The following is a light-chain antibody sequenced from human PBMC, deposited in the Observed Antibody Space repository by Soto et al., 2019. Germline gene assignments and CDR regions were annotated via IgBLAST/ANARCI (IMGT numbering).Light chain of an antibody. CDR1: QTISSY. CDR3: QQRSYWLT. CDR2: DAS. Sequence: EIVLTQSPVTLSLSPGERATLSCRASQTISSYLAWYQQKPGQAPRLLIYDASNRATGIPARFSGSGSGTDFTLTISSLEPEDFAVYYCQQRSYWLTFGGGTKVEIK. V-gene: IGKV3-11*01. J-gene: IGKJ4*01.